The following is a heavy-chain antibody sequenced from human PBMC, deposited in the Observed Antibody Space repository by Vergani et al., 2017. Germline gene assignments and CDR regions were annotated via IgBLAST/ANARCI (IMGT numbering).Heavy chain of an antibody. V-gene: IGHV1-18*04. J-gene: IGHJ6*02. CDR3: ARAQAVAGTQNYYYGMDV. D-gene: IGHD6-19*01. CDR2: ISAYNGNT. Sequence: QVQLVQSGAEVKKPGASVKVSCKASGYSFTNYGISWVRQAPGQGLEWMGWISAYNGNTNYAQKLQGRVTMTRDTATSTAYMELRSLRSEDTAVYYCARAQAVAGTQNYYYGMDVWGQGTTVTVSS. CDR1: GYSFTNYG.